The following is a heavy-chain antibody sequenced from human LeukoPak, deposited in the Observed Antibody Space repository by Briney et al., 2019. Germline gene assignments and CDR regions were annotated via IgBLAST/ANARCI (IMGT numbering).Heavy chain of an antibody. J-gene: IGHJ4*02. D-gene: IGHD2-8*01. CDR2: INPSGGDT. V-gene: IGHV1-46*01. CDR3: ARDLGTGDCTNGVCYSDGSVQTVDY. Sequence: GASVKVSCKASGYILSSYNMHWVRQAPGQGLEWLGIINPSGGDTKYAQKFQGRVTLTRDTSISTAYMELSRLRSDDTAVYYCARDLGTGDCTNGVCYSDGSVQTVDYWGQGTLVTVSS. CDR1: GYILSSYN.